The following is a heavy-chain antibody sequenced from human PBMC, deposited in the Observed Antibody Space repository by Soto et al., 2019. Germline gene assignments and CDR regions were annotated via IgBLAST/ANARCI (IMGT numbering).Heavy chain of an antibody. J-gene: IGHJ3*02. Sequence: SETLSLTCTVSGGSISSSSYYWGWIRQPPGRGLEWIGSIYYSGSTYYNPSLKSRVTISVDTSKNQFSLKLSSVTTADTAVYYWARHEGYTYYDFWSGYWAFDIWGQGTMLTVSS. CDR3: ARHEGYTYYDFWSGYWAFDI. CDR1: GGSISSSSYY. V-gene: IGHV4-39*01. D-gene: IGHD3-3*01. CDR2: IYYSGST.